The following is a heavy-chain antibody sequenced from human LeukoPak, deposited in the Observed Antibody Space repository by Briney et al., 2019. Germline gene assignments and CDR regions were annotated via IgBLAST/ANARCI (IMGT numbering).Heavy chain of an antibody. CDR1: GGSISSSSYY. J-gene: IGHJ4*02. D-gene: IGHD6-19*01. CDR3: ARQGSGWYYGYYFDY. CDR2: IYYSGST. V-gene: IGHV4-39*01. Sequence: SETLSLTCTVSGGSISSSSYYWGCIRQPPGKWLELVGSIYYSGSTYYNPSLKSRATISVDTSKNQFSLKLSSVTAADTDVYYCARQGSGWYYGYYFDYWGQGTLVTVSS.